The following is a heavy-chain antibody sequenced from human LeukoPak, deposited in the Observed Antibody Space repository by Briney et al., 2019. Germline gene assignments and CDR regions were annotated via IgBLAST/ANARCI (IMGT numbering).Heavy chain of an antibody. J-gene: IGHJ4*02. D-gene: IGHD6-19*01. CDR3: AKDGRAVAAPYFDY. CDR2: ISSSSSYI. V-gene: IGHV3-21*04. Sequence: GGSLRLSCAASGFTFSSYSMNWVRQAPGKGLEWVSSISSSSSYIYYADSVKGRFTISRDNSKNTLYLQMNSLGAEDTAVYYCAKDGRAVAAPYFDYWGQGTLVTVSS. CDR1: GFTFSSYS.